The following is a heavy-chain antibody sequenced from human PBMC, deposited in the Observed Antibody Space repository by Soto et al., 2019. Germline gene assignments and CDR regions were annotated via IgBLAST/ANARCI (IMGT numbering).Heavy chain of an antibody. J-gene: IGHJ6*02. Sequence: ASVKVSCKASGGTFSSYAISWVRQAPGQGLEWMGGIIPIFGTANYAQKFQGRVTITADESTSTAYMELSSLRSEDTAVYYCAREHSTIAARPPLDYYYYGMDVWGQGTTVTVSS. D-gene: IGHD6-6*01. CDR2: IIPIFGTA. CDR3: AREHSTIAARPPLDYYYYGMDV. V-gene: IGHV1-69*13. CDR1: GGTFSSYA.